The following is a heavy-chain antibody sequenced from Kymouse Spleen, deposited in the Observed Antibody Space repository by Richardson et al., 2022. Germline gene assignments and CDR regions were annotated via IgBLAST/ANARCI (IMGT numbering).Heavy chain of an antibody. V-gene: IGHV3-33*01. D-gene: IGHD4-11,IGHD4-11*01. Sequence: QVQLVESGGGVVQPGRSLRLSCAASGFTFSSYGMHWVRQAPGKGLEWVAVIWYDGSNKYYADSVKGRFTISRDNSKNTLYLQMNSLRAEDTAVYYCARDYSNYVGYFDYWGQGTLVTVSS. CDR3: ARDYSNYVGYFDY. CDR1: GFTFSSYG. CDR2: IWYDGSNK. J-gene: IGHJ4*02.